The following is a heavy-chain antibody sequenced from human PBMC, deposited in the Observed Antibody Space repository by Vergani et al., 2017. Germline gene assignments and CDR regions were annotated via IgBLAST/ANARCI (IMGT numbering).Heavy chain of an antibody. CDR3: ARDRGAAAERMGDYYYYMDG. Sequence: QVQLQESGPGLVKPSQTLSLTCTVSGGSISSGGYYWSWIRQHPGKGLEWIGYIYYSGSTYYNPSLKSRVTISVDTSKNQFSLKLSSVTAADTAVYYCARDRGAAAERMGDYYYYMDGWGKGTSVTVSS. D-gene: IGHD6-13*01. J-gene: IGHJ6*03. CDR1: GGSISSGGYY. V-gene: IGHV4-31*03. CDR2: IYYSGST.